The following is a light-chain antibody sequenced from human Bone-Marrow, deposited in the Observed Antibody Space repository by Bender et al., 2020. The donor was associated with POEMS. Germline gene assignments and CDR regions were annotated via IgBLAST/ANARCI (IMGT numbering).Light chain of an antibody. V-gene: IGLV1-44*01. J-gene: IGLJ2*01. CDR1: NSNIGTNA. CDR3: SSYTSTTTPVV. Sequence: QSVLTQPPSASGTPGQRVTISCSGSNSNIGTNAVNWYQQFPGTAPKLLIYRDNQRPSGLSDRFSGSKSGNTASLSISGLQAEDEAYYYCSSYTSTTTPVVFGGGTKVTVL. CDR2: RDN.